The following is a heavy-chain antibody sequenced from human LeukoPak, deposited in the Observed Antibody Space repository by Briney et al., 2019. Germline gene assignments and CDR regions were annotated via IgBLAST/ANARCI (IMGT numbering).Heavy chain of an antibody. J-gene: IGHJ6*02. CDR3: ARDRGYAMDV. Sequence: SETLSLTCTVSGGSISSYYSSWIRQPPGKGLEWIGYIYYSGSTNYNPSLKSRVAISVATSKNQFSLMLSSVTAADTSGYCFARDRGYAMDVWGQGATVTLS. CDR2: IYYSGST. V-gene: IGHV4-59*01. CDR1: GGSISSYY.